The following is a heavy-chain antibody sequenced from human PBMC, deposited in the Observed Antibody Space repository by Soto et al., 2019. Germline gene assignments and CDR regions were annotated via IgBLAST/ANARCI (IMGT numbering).Heavy chain of an antibody. CDR1: SGSISSGEYY. CDR3: ARGRFGEIHDY. CDR2: IFSSGST. Sequence: SETLSLTCTVSSGSISSGEYYWSWPRQPPGKGLEWIGYIFSSGSTHYNASLKSRLTISVDTSKNQFSLQLTSVTATDTAVYYCARGRFGEIHDYWGQGTLVTVSS. D-gene: IGHD3-10*01. V-gene: IGHV4-30-4*01. J-gene: IGHJ4*02.